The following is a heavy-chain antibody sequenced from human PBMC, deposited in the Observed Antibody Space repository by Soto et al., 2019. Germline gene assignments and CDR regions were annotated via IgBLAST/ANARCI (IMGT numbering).Heavy chain of an antibody. CDR2: IWYDGGNK. CDR3: ARVASSSPRIDY. D-gene: IGHD6-6*01. Sequence: GGSLRLSCAASGFTFSSYGMHWVRPAPGKGLEWVAVIWYDGGNKYYADSVKGRFTISRDNSKNTLYLQMNSLRAEDTAVYYCARVASSSPRIDYWGQGTLVTVSS. CDR1: GFTFSSYG. V-gene: IGHV3-33*01. J-gene: IGHJ4*02.